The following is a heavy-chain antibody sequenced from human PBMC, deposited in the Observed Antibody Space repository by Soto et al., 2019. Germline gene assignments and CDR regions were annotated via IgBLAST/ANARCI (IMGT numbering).Heavy chain of an antibody. CDR3: ARGIVVVAATGWFDP. V-gene: IGHV1-69*13. J-gene: IGHJ5*02. CDR1: GGTFSSYA. D-gene: IGHD2-15*01. CDR2: IIPIFGTA. Sequence: SVKVSCKASGGTFSSYAISWVRQAPGQGLEWMGGIIPIFGTANYAQKFQGRVTITADESTSTAYMELSSLRSEDTAVYYCARGIVVVAATGWFDPWGEGTMVTV.